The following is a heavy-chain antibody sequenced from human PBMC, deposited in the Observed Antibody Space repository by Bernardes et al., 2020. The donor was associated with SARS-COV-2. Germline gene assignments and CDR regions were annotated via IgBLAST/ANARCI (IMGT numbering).Heavy chain of an antibody. CDR2: VYYTGTT. Sequence: SETLSLTCSVSGASIGRGYYWRWIRQFPGKGLGWLGYVYYTGTTYYNSSLKRRLSISVDTSENQFSLRLSSVTAADTAVYYCARDSGPTDVRAFDIWGRGTLVTVSS. CDR3: ARDSGPTDVRAFDI. J-gene: IGHJ3*02. CDR1: GASIGRGYY. D-gene: IGHD3-10*01. V-gene: IGHV4-31*03.